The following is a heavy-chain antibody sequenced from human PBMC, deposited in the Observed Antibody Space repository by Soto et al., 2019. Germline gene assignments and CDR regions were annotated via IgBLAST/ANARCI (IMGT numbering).Heavy chain of an antibody. CDR1: GYTFSGYS. CDR2: ISGYNGNR. CDR3: ARDVFCGGAPACPDMDV. Sequence: ASVKVSCKASGYTFSGYSITWVRQAPGQGLEWMGRISGYNGNRNSARTLRGRLTLTTDTSTSTAYMELRCLTSDDTAVYYCARDVFCGGAPACPDMDVWGQGTTVTISS. J-gene: IGHJ6*02. D-gene: IGHD2-21*01. V-gene: IGHV1-18*04.